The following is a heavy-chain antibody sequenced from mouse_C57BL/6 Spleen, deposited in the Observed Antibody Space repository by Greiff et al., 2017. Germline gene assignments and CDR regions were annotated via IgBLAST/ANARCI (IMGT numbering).Heavy chain of an antibody. CDR1: GYSITSGYY. D-gene: IGHD2-3*01. Sequence: EVQRVESGPGLVKPSQSLSLTCSVTGYSITSGYYWNWIRQFPGNKLEWMGYISYDGSNNYNPSLKNRISITRDTSKNHFFLKLNSVTTEDTATYYCAREDGYYPFAYWGQGTLVTVSA. V-gene: IGHV3-6*01. CDR2: ISYDGSN. J-gene: IGHJ3*01. CDR3: AREDGYYPFAY.